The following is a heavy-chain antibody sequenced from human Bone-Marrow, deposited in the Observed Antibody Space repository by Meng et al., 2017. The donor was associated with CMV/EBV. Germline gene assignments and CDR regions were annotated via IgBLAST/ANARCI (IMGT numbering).Heavy chain of an antibody. D-gene: IGHD1-20*01. CDR2: ISAYNGNT. Sequence: ASVKVSCKASGGTFNNFASSWVRQAPGQGLEWMGWISAYNGNTNYAQKLQGRVTMTTDTSTSTAYMELRSLRSDDTAVYYCAREVGHKSNWRRLGDAFDIWGQGTMVTVSS. V-gene: IGHV1-18*01. J-gene: IGHJ3*02. CDR1: GGTFNNFA. CDR3: AREVGHKSNWRRLGDAFDI.